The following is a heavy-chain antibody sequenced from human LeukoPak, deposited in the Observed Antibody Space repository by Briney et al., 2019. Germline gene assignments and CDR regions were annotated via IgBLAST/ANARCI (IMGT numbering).Heavy chain of an antibody. D-gene: IGHD6-13*01. CDR3: ARDIAAAGFDTNDY. CDR2: INPNSGGT. Sequence: ASVKVSCKASGYTFTGYYMHWVRQAPGQGLEWMGWINPNSGGTNYAQKFQGRVTMTRDTSISTAYMELSRLRSDDTAVYYCARDIAAAGFDTNDYWGQGTLVTVSS. J-gene: IGHJ4*02. V-gene: IGHV1-2*02. CDR1: GYTFTGYY.